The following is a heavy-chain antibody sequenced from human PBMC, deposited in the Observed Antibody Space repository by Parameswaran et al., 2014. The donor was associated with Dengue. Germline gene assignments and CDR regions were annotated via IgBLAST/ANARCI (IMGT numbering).Heavy chain of an antibody. J-gene: IGHJ4*02. V-gene: IGHV1-2*02. CDR3: ARAFPLNS. Sequence: WVRQAPGQGLEWMGWINPDSGGTNYAQRFQDRVTITRDTSVSTAYMELSRLRSDDTAVYYCARAFPLNSWGQGTLVTVSS. CDR2: INPDSGGT.